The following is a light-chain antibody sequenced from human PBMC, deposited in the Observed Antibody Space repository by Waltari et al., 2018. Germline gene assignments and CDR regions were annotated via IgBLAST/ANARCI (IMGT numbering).Light chain of an antibody. Sequence: QSALTQPASVSGSPGQSITISCTGTSSDVGGYNYVSWYQQHPGKAPKVMIYEVTNRPSGVSHRFSGSKSGNTASLTISGLQAEDEADYYCSSYTSSTTLRVFGTGTKVTVL. CDR3: SSYTSSTTLRV. CDR1: SSDVGGYNY. CDR2: EVT. J-gene: IGLJ1*01. V-gene: IGLV2-14*01.